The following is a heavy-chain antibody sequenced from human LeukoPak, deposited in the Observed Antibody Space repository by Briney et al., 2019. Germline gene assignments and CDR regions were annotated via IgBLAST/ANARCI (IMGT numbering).Heavy chain of an antibody. J-gene: IGHJ1*01. CDR3: ARGLKGLSPALQH. V-gene: IGHV4-34*01. CDR1: GGSFSGYY. Sequence: SETLSLTCAVYGGSFSGYYWSWIRQPPGKGLEWIGEINHSGSTNYNPCLKSRVTISVDTSKNQFSLKLSSVTAADTAVYYCARGLKGLSPALQHWGQGTLVTVSS. D-gene: IGHD3-16*01. CDR2: INHSGST.